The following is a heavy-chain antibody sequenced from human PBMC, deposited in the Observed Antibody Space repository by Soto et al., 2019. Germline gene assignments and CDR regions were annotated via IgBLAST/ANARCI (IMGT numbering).Heavy chain of an antibody. CDR2: IKSKTDGGTT. CDR3: TTLGHYYDTSPLDV. D-gene: IGHD3-22*01. V-gene: IGHV3-15*07. J-gene: IGHJ6*02. CDR1: GFTFHNAW. Sequence: GGSLRLSCAASGFTFHNAWMNWVRQAPGKGLEWVGRIKSKTDGGTTEYAAPVKGRFTISRDDSRSTLYLQMNSLKTEDSGLYYCTTLGHYYDTSPLDVWGQGTTVTVSS.